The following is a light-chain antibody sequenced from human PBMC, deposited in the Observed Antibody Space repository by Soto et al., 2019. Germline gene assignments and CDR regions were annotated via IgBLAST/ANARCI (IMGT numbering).Light chain of an antibody. CDR1: QSISKF. CDR3: QQYGSSLT. CDR2: DAS. Sequence: EVVLTQSPATLSLSPGERATLSCRASQSISKFLAWYQQKPGQAPRLLIYDASNRATGIPARFSGSGSGTDFTLTISGLEPEDFAVYYCQQYGSSLTFGGGPRWIS. V-gene: IGKV3-20*01. J-gene: IGKJ4*01.